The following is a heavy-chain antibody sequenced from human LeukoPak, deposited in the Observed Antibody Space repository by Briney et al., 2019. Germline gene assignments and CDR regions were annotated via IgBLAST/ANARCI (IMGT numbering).Heavy chain of an antibody. CDR1: GYIFTRYY. CDR3: ARDVGEMPNY. J-gene: IGHJ4*02. Sequence: ASVKVSCQASGYIFTRYYMHWVRQAPGQALEWMGIIDPSGGSTSYAQNFQGGVTMTRDATTNTVYLELSSLRSEDTAVYCCARDVGEMPNYWGQGTLVTVSS. V-gene: IGHV1-46*01. CDR2: IDPSGGST. D-gene: IGHD5-24*01.